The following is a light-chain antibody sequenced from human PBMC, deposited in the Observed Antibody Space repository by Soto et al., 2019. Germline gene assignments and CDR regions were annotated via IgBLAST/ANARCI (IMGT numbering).Light chain of an antibody. V-gene: IGLV2-14*01. CDR2: DVT. Sequence: QSALTQPASVSGSPGQSITISCTGTSSDVGGYNSVSWYRQDPGKDPKLMIYDVTNRPSGVSNRFSGSKSGNTASLTISGLQAEDDADYYCSSFTSSITSVFGYGTKFTVL. J-gene: IGLJ1*01. CDR3: SSFTSSITSV. CDR1: SSDVGGYNS.